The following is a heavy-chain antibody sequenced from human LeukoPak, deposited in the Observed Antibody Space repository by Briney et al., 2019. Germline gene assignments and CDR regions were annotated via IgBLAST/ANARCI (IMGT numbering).Heavy chain of an antibody. CDR1: GYTFTSHG. J-gene: IGHJ5*02. CDR2: ISTYNGDT. Sequence: ASVKVSCKTSGYTFTSHGINWVRQAPGQGLEWMGWISTYNGDTNSAQKFQGRVTLTTDTSTSTAYMELRSLRYDDTAVYYCTRRGPPATNWFDPWGQGTLVTVSS. D-gene: IGHD3-10*01. V-gene: IGHV1-18*01. CDR3: TRRGPPATNWFDP.